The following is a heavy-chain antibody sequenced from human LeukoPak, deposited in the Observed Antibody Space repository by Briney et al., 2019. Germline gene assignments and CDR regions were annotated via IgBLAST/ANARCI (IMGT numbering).Heavy chain of an antibody. J-gene: IGHJ5*02. CDR1: GGSISSSSYH. Sequence: SETLSLTCTVSGGSISSSSYHWGWIRQPPGKGLEWIGSIFYGGGTYYNPSLKSRVTILVDTSKNQFSLKLSSVTAADTAVYYCARDSGLRRGPEYHNWFDPWGQGTLVTVSS. CDR2: IFYGGGT. D-gene: IGHD2-2*01. CDR3: ARDSGLRRGPEYHNWFDP. V-gene: IGHV4-39*07.